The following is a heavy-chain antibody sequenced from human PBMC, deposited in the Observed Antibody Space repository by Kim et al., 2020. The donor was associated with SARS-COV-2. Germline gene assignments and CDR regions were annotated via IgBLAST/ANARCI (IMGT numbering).Heavy chain of an antibody. CDR3: SRCHSYGAEYNDFDY. J-gene: IGHJ4*01. D-gene: IGHD5-18*01. CDR2: IYASGLG. V-gene: IGHV4-38-2*02. CDR1: GYFISSSYY. Sequence: SETLSLTCTVSGYFISSSYYWCGMLQFPGKGLEGSESIYASGLGYYNQSFMSRVTASVDTSKNQFSLRLTSVTAAATAVYYCSRCHSYGAEYNDFDYWG.